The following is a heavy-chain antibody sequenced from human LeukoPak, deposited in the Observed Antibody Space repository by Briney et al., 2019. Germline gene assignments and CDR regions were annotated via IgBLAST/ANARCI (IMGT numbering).Heavy chain of an antibody. V-gene: IGHV3-33*06. Sequence: GGSPRLSCAASGFTFSNYAMHWVRQAPGKGLEWVAVIWYDGSNEYYADSVKGRLTISRDNSKNTLYLQMNSLRADDTAVYYCAKDRGYGDYEAFDIWGQGTMVTVSS. CDR1: GFTFSNYA. D-gene: IGHD4-17*01. CDR2: IWYDGSNE. CDR3: AKDRGYGDYEAFDI. J-gene: IGHJ3*02.